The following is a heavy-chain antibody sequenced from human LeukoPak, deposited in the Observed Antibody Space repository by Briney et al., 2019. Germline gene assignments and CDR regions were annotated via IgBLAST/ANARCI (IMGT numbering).Heavy chain of an antibody. D-gene: IGHD3-16*02. CDR1: GFTFSGSA. CDR2: IRSKANSYAT. Sequence: PGGSLRLSCAASGFTFSGSAMHWVRQASGKGLEWVGRIRSKANSYATAYAASVKGRFTISRDDSKNTAYLQMNSLKTEDTAVYYCTSRRLGELSQDYWGQGTLVTVSS. CDR3: TSRRLGELSQDY. J-gene: IGHJ4*02. V-gene: IGHV3-73*01.